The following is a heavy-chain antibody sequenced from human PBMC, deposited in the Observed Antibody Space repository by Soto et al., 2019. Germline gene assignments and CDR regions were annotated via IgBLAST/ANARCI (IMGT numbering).Heavy chain of an antibody. D-gene: IGHD3-10*01. J-gene: IGHJ6*02. CDR3: ARHGFGPLHGLVDV. CDR1: GGSITNYY. CDR2: INYDGYS. V-gene: IGHV4-59*08. Sequence: QVQLQESGPGLVKPSETLSLTCTVSGGSITNYYCSWFRQPPGKGLEWIGYINYDGYSAYNLSLKGRVTLSMGASKAQFSLMLESVTATDPAVYYCARHGFGPLHGLVDVWGPGNTVIVSS.